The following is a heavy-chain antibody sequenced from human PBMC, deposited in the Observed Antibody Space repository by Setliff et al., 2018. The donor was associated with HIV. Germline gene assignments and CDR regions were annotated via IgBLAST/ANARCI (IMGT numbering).Heavy chain of an antibody. V-gene: IGHV3-9*01. J-gene: IGHJ6*03. Sequence: SLRLSCAASGFAFDDYAMHWVRQAPGKGLEWVSGISWDSDTLGSADSAKGRLIIYRDTVRNSLSLQMDSLTTEDTARYYCVRGGSVAGPYFYYMDVWGKGTTVTVSS. CDR3: VRGGSVAGPYFYYMDV. D-gene: IGHD6-19*01. CDR1: GFAFDDYA. CDR2: ISWDSDTL.